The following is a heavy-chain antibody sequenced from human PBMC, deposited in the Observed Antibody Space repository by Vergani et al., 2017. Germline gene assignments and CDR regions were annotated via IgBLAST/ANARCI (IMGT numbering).Heavy chain of an antibody. CDR3: AKEFCGTGNCYGWNHLEV. CDR2: IGVDGDR. Sequence: VQLVESGGGVVQPGGSLRLSCAASGFTFSSNDFHWVRQTAGKGLEWVSSIGVDGDRYYSDSVKGRFTISRDNGQSYLYLDMDNLRVEDTAVYFCAKEFCGTGNCYGWNHLEVWSEGTSVTVSS. V-gene: IGHV3-13*01. J-gene: IGHJ6*04. D-gene: IGHD1-1*01. CDR1: GFTFSSND.